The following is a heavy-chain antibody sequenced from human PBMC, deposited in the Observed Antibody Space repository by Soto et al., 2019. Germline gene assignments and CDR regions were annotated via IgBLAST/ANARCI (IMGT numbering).Heavy chain of an antibody. Sequence: ASVKVSCKAFGYTFTHYGISWVRQAPGQGLEWMGWISAYNGNTNYAQKLQGRVTMTTDTSTSTAYMELRSPRSDDTAVYYCARDPVAGTYFDYWGQGTLVTVSS. D-gene: IGHD6-19*01. CDR2: ISAYNGNT. V-gene: IGHV1-18*01. CDR1: GYTFTHYG. J-gene: IGHJ4*02. CDR3: ARDPVAGTYFDY.